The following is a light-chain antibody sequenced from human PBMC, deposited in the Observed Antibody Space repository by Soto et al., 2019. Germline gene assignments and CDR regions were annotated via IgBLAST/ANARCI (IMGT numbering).Light chain of an antibody. Sequence: DIQMTQSPSSLSASVWDRFTITCVSSQSISSYLNWYQQKPGKAPKLLIYAASSLQSGVPSRFSGSGSGTDFTLTISSLQPEDFATYYCQQSYSTLTWTFGQGTKVDIK. J-gene: IGKJ1*01. V-gene: IGKV1-39*01. CDR2: AAS. CDR1: QSISSY. CDR3: QQSYSTLTWT.